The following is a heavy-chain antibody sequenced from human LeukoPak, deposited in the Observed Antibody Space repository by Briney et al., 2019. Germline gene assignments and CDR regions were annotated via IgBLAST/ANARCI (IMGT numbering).Heavy chain of an antibody. Sequence: GGSLRLSCAASGFTFSSYAMSWVRQAPGKGLEWVSAISGSGGNTYYADSVKGRFTISKDKSKNTVYLQMSSLRVDDTAVYYCAKAASSSWPSYYYGMDVWGQGTTVTVSS. V-gene: IGHV3-23*01. CDR1: GFTFSSYA. J-gene: IGHJ6*02. CDR3: AKAASSSWPSYYYGMDV. CDR2: ISGSGGNT. D-gene: IGHD6-13*01.